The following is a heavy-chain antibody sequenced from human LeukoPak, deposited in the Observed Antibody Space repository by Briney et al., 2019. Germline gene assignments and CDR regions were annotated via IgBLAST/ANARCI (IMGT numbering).Heavy chain of an antibody. CDR2: IYYSGST. D-gene: IGHD2-21*02. Sequence: SETLSLTCTVSGGSISSYYWSWIRQPPGKGLEWIGYIYYSGSTNYNPSLKSRVTISVDTSKNQFSLKLSSVTAADTAVYYCASAYYCGGDCYSLFDYWGQGTLVTVSS. V-gene: IGHV4-59*01. CDR1: GGSISSYY. CDR3: ASAYYCGGDCYSLFDY. J-gene: IGHJ4*02.